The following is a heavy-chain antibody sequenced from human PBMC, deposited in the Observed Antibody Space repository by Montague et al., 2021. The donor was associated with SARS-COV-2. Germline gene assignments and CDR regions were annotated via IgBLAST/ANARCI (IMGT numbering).Heavy chain of an antibody. Sequence: CAISGDSVSSNIATWNWKRQSPSRVLEWLGRTYYRSKWYNGYAESVKSRITIDPDTSKHQFSLHLNSVTPEDTAVYYCARIPVGSKYYFDFWGQGTLVTVSS. CDR1: GDSVSSNIAT. D-gene: IGHD2-2*01. J-gene: IGHJ4*02. CDR2: TYYRSKWYN. V-gene: IGHV6-1*01. CDR3: ARIPVGSKYYFDF.